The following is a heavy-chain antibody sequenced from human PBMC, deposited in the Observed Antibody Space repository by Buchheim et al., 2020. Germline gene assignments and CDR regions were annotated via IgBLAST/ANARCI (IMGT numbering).Heavy chain of an antibody. V-gene: IGHV3-30-3*01. CDR1: GFTFSSYA. Sequence: QVQLVESGGGVVQPGRSLRLSCAASGFTFSSYAMHWVRQAPGKGLEWVAVISYDGSNKYYADSVKGRFTISRDNSKNTLYLQMNSLRAEDTAVYYCAKGSGYYFDYWGQGTL. CDR2: ISYDGSNK. D-gene: IGHD3-3*01. CDR3: AKGSGYYFDY. J-gene: IGHJ4*02.